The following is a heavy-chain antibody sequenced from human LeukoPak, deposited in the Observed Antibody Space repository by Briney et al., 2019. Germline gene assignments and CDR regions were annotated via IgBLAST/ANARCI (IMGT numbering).Heavy chain of an antibody. CDR2: IKQDGSER. CDR3: ARALTWGSYSEIDY. D-gene: IGHD1-26*01. V-gene: IGHV3-7*03. CDR1: GITFRSFW. Sequence: GGSLRLSCAASGITFRSFWMSWVRQAPGKGLEWVANIKQDGSERYYADSVKGRFTISRDNAKNSLYLQMNSLRAEDTALYYCARALTWGSYSEIDYWGQGTLVTVSS. J-gene: IGHJ4*02.